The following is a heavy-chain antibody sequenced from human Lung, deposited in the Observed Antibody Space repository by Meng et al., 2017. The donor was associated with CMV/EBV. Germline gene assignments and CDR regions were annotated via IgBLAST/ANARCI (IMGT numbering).Heavy chain of an antibody. CDR2: IYYTGRT. CDR1: GGSISSDNYY. V-gene: IGHV4-30-4*08. Sequence: LXCTVSGGSISSDNYYWSWIRQPPGKGLEWIGYIYYTGRTYYNPSLKSRLTISIDTSKNQSSLKLSSVTAADTAVYYCARANYYGMDVWGHGTTVTASS. J-gene: IGHJ6*02. CDR3: ARANYYGMDV.